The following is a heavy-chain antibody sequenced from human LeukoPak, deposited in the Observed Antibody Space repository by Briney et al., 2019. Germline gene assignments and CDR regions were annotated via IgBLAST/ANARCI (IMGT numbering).Heavy chain of an antibody. Sequence: GGSLRLSCAASGFTFSQYWMSWVRQAPGKGLEWVATIKQDGSEKYYVDSVKGRFTISRDNSKNTLYLQMNILRAEDTAVYHCASLYRDYWGQGTLVTVSS. D-gene: IGHD3-16*01. CDR2: IKQDGSEK. CDR3: ASLYRDY. V-gene: IGHV3-7*03. J-gene: IGHJ4*02. CDR1: GFTFSQYW.